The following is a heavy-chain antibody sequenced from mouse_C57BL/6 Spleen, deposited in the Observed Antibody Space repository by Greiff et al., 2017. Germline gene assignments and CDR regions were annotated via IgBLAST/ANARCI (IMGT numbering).Heavy chain of an antibody. D-gene: IGHD4-1*01. CDR2: INYDGSST. Sequence: EVKLMESEGGLVQPGSSLKLSCTASGFTFSDYYMAWVRQVPEKGLEWVANINYDGSSTNYLDSLKSRFIISRDNAKNILYLQMSSLTSEDTATYYCARMNWDYFDYWGQGTTLTFSS. V-gene: IGHV5-16*01. CDR3: ARMNWDYFDY. CDR1: GFTFSDYY. J-gene: IGHJ2*01.